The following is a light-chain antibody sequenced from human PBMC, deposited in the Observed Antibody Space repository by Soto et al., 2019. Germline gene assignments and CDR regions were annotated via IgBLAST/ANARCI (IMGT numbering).Light chain of an antibody. J-gene: IGKJ1*01. V-gene: IGKV3D-15*01. CDR2: GAS. CDR3: QQYNNWPGT. CDR1: QSVSSN. Sequence: EIVMTQSPATLSVSPGERATLSCWASQSVSSNLAWYQQKPGQAPRLLIYGASTRVTGIPARFSGGGSGTEFTLTISSLQSEDFAVYYCQQYNNWPGTFGQGTKVEIK.